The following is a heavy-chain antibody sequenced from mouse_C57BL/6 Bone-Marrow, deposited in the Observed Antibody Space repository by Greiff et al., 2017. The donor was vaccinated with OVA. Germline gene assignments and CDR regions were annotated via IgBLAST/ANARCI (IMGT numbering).Heavy chain of an antibody. J-gene: IGHJ3*01. CDR1: GFNIKDDY. CDR2: IDPENGDT. D-gene: IGHD2-1*01. V-gene: IGHV14-4*01. Sequence: VHVKQSGAELVRPGASVKLSCTASGFNIKDDYMHWVKQRPEQGLEWIGWIDPENGDTEYASKFQGKATITADTSSNTAYLQLSSLTSEDTAVYYCTTVIYYGNFAWFAYWGQGTLVTVSA. CDR3: TTVIYYGNFAWFAY.